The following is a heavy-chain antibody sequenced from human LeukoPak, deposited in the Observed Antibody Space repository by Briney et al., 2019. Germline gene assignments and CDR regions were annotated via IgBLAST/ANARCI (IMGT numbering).Heavy chain of an antibody. Sequence: GGSLRLSCAASGFTFSSYAMSWVRQAPGKGLEWVSGISGSGDSTFYADSVKGRFTISRDNSKNTLYLQMNSLRAEDTAVYYCARAVYGDLTYYFDYWGQGTLVTVSS. V-gene: IGHV3-23*01. CDR2: ISGSGDST. CDR3: ARAVYGDLTYYFDY. J-gene: IGHJ4*02. CDR1: GFTFSSYA. D-gene: IGHD4-17*01.